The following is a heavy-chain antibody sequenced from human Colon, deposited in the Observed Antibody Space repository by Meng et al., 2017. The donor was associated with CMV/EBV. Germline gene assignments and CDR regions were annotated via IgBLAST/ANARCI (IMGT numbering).Heavy chain of an antibody. Sequence: GESLKISCVASGFSFTDYYMYWVRQVPEKGLVWVSRIKTDGTGAVYADSVRGGFTISRDNAKNTLYLQMNSLRAEDAAMYYCVAYNWHATDYWGQGTLVTVSS. CDR3: VAYNWHATDY. CDR2: IKTDGTGA. D-gene: IGHD3-16*01. J-gene: IGHJ4*02. CDR1: GFSFTDYY. V-gene: IGHV3-74*01.